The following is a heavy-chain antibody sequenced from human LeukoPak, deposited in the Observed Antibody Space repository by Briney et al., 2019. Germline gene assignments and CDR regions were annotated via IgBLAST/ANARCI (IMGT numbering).Heavy chain of an antibody. CDR2: IYYSGST. D-gene: IGHD3-9*01. J-gene: IGHJ5*02. Sequence: PSETLSLTCTVSGGSISSSSYYWGWIRQPPGKGLEWIGSIYYSGSTYYNPSLKSRVTISVDTSKNQFSLKLSSVTAADTAVYYCARLTGYSSESWFDPWGQGTLVTVSS. V-gene: IGHV4-39*07. CDR3: ARLTGYSSESWFDP. CDR1: GGSISSSSYY.